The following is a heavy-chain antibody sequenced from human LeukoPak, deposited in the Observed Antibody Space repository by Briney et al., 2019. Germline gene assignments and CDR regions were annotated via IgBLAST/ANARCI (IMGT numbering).Heavy chain of an antibody. Sequence: GGSLRLSCAASGFTFNSYAMSWVRQAPWERLQWVSGISDSGGNTYYADSVRGRFTISRDNSKNTLYLQMNSLRAEDTAVYYCARHRSSWLIDYRGQGTLVTVSS. CDR3: ARHRSSWLIDY. J-gene: IGHJ4*02. D-gene: IGHD6-6*01. CDR1: GFTFNSYA. V-gene: IGHV3-23*01. CDR2: ISDSGGNT.